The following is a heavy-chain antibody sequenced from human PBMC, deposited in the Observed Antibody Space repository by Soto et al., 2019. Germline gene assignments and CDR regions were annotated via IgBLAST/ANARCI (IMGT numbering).Heavy chain of an antibody. Sequence: ASVKVSCKASGYTFTSYAMHWVRQAPGQRLEWMGWINAGNGNTKYSQKFQGRVTITRDTSASTAYMELSSLRSEDTAVYYCARDSGYYYFDYWGQGTLVNVSS. D-gene: IGHD1-26*01. CDR1: GYTFTSYA. CDR3: ARDSGYYYFDY. V-gene: IGHV1-3*01. CDR2: INAGNGNT. J-gene: IGHJ4*02.